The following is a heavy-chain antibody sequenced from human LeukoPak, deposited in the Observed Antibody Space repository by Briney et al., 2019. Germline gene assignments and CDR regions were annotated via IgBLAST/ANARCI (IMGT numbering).Heavy chain of an antibody. CDR3: ARESIVLMVYAQYYFDY. D-gene: IGHD2-8*01. J-gene: IGHJ4*02. CDR2: IIPILGIA. Sequence: SVKVSCKASGGTFSNYAISWVRQAPGQGLEWMGRIIPILGIANYAQKFQGRVTITADKSTSTAYMGLSSLRSEDTAVYYCARESIVLMVYAQYYFDYWGQGTLVTVSS. V-gene: IGHV1-69*04. CDR1: GGTFSNYA.